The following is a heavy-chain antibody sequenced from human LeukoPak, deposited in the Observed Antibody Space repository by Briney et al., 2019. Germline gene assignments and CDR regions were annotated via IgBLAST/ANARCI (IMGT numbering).Heavy chain of an antibody. Sequence: ASVKVSCKASGYTFTDYYMHWVRQAPGQGLEWMGWINPNSGGTNYAQNFQGRVTMTRDTSISTVYMELSSLRSDDTAVYYCARSAESSSWVEFDYWGQGTLVTVSS. D-gene: IGHD6-13*01. CDR3: ARSAESSSWVEFDY. CDR2: INPNSGGT. CDR1: GYTFTDYY. J-gene: IGHJ4*02. V-gene: IGHV1-2*02.